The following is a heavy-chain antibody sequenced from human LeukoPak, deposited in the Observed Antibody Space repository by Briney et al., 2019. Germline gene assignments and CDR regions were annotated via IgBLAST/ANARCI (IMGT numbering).Heavy chain of an antibody. D-gene: IGHD6-13*01. CDR2: TYYRSKWYN. V-gene: IGHV6-1*01. J-gene: IGHJ4*02. CDR3: ARVRFPYPASAGLDY. CDR1: GDSVCSNSAA. Sequence: PSQTLSLTCAISGDSVCSNSAAWNWIRQSPSRGLEWLGRTYYRSKWYNDYAGSVKSRITNNSDTSKHQFSLQLNSVTPEDTAVYYCARVRFPYPASAGLDYWGQGTLVTVSS.